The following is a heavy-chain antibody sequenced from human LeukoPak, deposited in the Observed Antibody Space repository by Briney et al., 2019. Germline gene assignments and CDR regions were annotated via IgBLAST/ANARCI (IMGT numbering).Heavy chain of an antibody. J-gene: IGHJ6*03. D-gene: IGHD5-12*01. CDR1: GDSVSSNSAA. Sequence: SQTLSLTCAISGDSVSSNSAAWNWIRQSPSRGLEWLGRTYYRSKWYNDYAVSVKSRITINPDTSKNQFSLKLSSVTAADTAVYYCARFRYDSLYYYYMDVWGKGTTVTISS. V-gene: IGHV6-1*01. CDR2: TYYRSKWYN. CDR3: ARFRYDSLYYYYMDV.